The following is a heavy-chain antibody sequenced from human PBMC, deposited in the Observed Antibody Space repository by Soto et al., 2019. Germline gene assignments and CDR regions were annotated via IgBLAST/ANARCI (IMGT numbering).Heavy chain of an antibody. Sequence: ASVKVSCKVSGYTLTELSMHWVRQAPGKGLEWMGGFDPEDGETIYAQKFQGRVTMTEDTSTDTAYMELSSLRSEDTAVYYCATDHLRRYCSGGSCSTYNWFDPWGQGTLVTVSS. J-gene: IGHJ5*02. CDR1: GYTLTELS. CDR2: FDPEDGET. D-gene: IGHD2-15*01. V-gene: IGHV1-24*01. CDR3: ATDHLRRYCSGGSCSTYNWFDP.